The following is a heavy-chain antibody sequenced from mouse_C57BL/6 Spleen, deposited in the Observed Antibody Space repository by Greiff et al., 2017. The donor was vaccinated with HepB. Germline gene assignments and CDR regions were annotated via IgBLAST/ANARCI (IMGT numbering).Heavy chain of an antibody. CDR3: AREGVTTVPLFAY. CDR1: GYSITSGYY. J-gene: IGHJ3*01. Sequence: EVQLQESGPGLVKPSQSLSLTCSVTGYSITSGYYWNWIRQFPGNKLEWMGYISYDGSNNYNPSLKNRISITRDTSKNQFFLKLNSVTTEDTATYYCAREGVTTVPLFAYWGQGTLVTVSA. V-gene: IGHV3-6*01. D-gene: IGHD1-1*01. CDR2: ISYDGSN.